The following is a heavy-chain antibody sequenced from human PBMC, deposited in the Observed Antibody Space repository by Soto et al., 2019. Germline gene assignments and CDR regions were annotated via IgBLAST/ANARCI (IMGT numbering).Heavy chain of an antibody. D-gene: IGHD2-2*01. Sequence: GASVKVSCKASGGTFSSYAISWVRQAPGQGLEWMGGIIPIFGTANYAQKFQGRVTITADESTSTAYMELSSLRSEDTAVYYCARDPDQRGGLNDYWGQGTLVTVSS. V-gene: IGHV1-69*13. J-gene: IGHJ4*02. CDR2: IIPIFGTA. CDR1: GGTFSSYA. CDR3: ARDPDQRGGLNDY.